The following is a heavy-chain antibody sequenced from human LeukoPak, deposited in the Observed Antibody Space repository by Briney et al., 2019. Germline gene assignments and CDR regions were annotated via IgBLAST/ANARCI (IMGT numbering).Heavy chain of an antibody. CDR1: GYTFTSYG. Sequence: ASVKVSCKASGYTFTSYGISWVRQAPGLGLEWMGWISTYHGNTNYAQKLQGRVTMTTDTSTSTAYMELRSLRSDDTAVYYCARDIGGYTYGYYMDVWGKGTTVTVSS. V-gene: IGHV1-18*01. D-gene: IGHD5-18*01. CDR2: ISTYHGNT. CDR3: ARDIGGYTYGYYMDV. J-gene: IGHJ6*03.